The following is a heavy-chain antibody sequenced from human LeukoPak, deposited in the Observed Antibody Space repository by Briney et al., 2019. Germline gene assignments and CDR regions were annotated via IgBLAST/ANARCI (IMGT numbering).Heavy chain of an antibody. Sequence: ASETLSLTCTVSGGSISSYYWSWIRQPPGKGLEWIGYIYYSGSTNYNPSLKSRVTISVDTSKNQFSLKLSSVTAADTAVYYCARAMDYYDSRGYYYGYFDYWGQGTLVTVSS. D-gene: IGHD3-22*01. CDR1: GGSISSYY. CDR3: ARAMDYYDSRGYYYGYFDY. V-gene: IGHV4-59*01. J-gene: IGHJ4*02. CDR2: IYYSGST.